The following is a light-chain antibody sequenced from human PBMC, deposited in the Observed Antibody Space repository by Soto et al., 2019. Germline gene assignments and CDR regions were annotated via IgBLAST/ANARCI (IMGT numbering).Light chain of an antibody. CDR3: QAWDSSTYV. J-gene: IGLJ1*01. CDR1: KWGDKY. Sequence: SSELTQPPSVSVSPGQTASITCSGDKWGDKYACWYQQKPRQSPVLVIYQDSKRPSGIPERFSGSNSGNTATLTISGTQAMDEADYYCQAWDSSTYVFGTGTKLTVL. V-gene: IGLV3-1*01. CDR2: QDS.